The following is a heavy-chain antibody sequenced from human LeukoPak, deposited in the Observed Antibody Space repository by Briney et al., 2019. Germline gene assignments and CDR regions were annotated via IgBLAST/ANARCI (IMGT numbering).Heavy chain of an antibody. CDR1: GGSISSYY. Sequence: PSETLSLTCTVSGGSISSYYLSWIRQPAGKGLEWIGRIYTSGSTNYNPSLKSRVTMSVDTSNNQFSLKLSSVTAADTAVYYCARDWIPYGGNPRYYDLXGRGTLVTVSS. CDR3: ARDWIPYGGNPRYYDL. J-gene: IGHJ2*01. V-gene: IGHV4-4*07. CDR2: IYTSGST. D-gene: IGHD4-23*01.